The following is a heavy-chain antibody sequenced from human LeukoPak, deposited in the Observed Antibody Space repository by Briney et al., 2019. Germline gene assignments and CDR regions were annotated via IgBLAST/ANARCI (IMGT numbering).Heavy chain of an antibody. CDR3: AREGYCNITSCPRGAIDL. D-gene: IGHD2-2*01. J-gene: IGHJ3*01. V-gene: IGHV3-48*01. CDR2: ISSRSSTI. CDR1: GFTFSNYT. Sequence: GGSLRLSCAASGFTFSNYTMNWVRQAPGRGLEWVSYISSRSSTIYYTDSVKGRFTISRENAKNSLYLQMNSLRAEDTAVYYCAREGYCNITSCPRGAIDLWGQGTEVTVSS.